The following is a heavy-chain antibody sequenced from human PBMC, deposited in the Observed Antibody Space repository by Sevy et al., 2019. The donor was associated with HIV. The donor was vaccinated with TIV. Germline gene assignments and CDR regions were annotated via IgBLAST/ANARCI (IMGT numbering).Heavy chain of an antibody. D-gene: IGHD4-17*01. CDR3: ARPRANYVDHYFFYAMDV. Sequence: GGSLRLSCAASGFAFSNYYAMHCVRQAPGKGLEWVALISYDGSDKYYADSVKGRFTISRDNFKNTLFLQMNSLTTEDTAVYYCARPRANYVDHYFFYAMDVWGQGTTVTVSS. CDR1: GFAFSNYYA. J-gene: IGHJ6*02. V-gene: IGHV3-30-3*01. CDR2: ISYDGSDK.